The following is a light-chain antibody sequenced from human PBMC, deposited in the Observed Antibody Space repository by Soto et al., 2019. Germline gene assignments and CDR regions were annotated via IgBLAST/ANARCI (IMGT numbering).Light chain of an antibody. J-gene: IGKJ1*01. CDR1: QSVGSN. Sequence: EIVMTQSPATLSVSPGERATLSCRASQSVGSNLAWYQQKPGQAPRLLIYIASARAPGIPARFSGSGSGTDFHLPISRLQSEDFAVYYCQQYNGWPPWTFGQGTKVEI. V-gene: IGKV3-15*01. CDR2: IAS. CDR3: QQYNGWPPWT.